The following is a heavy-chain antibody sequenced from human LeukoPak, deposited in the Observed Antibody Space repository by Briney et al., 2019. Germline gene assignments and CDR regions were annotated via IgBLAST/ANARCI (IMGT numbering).Heavy chain of an antibody. J-gene: IGHJ5*02. Sequence: PGGSLRLSCAASGFTFSSYAMSWVRQAPGKGLEWVSAISGSGGSTYYADSVKGRFTISRDNSKNTLYLQMNSLRAEDTAVYYCAKPLYCSGGSCYWFDPWGQGTLVTVCS. CDR3: AKPLYCSGGSCYWFDP. CDR2: ISGSGGST. V-gene: IGHV3-23*01. CDR1: GFTFSSYA. D-gene: IGHD2-15*01.